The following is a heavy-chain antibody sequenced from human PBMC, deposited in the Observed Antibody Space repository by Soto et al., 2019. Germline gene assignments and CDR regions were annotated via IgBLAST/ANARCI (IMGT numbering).Heavy chain of an antibody. Sequence: EVLLLESGGGLVQPGGSLRLSCAASGFTLSNYAVNWVRQAPGKGLEWVSTIYGGGDGTHYADSVKGRFTISRDNSKNTLYLQMNSLRAEDTTVYYCAKNRGHEPPYYSDSWGQGTLVTVSS. CDR1: GFTLSNYA. CDR2: IYGGGDGT. J-gene: IGHJ4*02. CDR3: AKNRGHEPPYYSDS. V-gene: IGHV3-23*01.